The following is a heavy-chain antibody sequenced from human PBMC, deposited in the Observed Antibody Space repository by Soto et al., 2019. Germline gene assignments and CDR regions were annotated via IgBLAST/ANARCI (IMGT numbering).Heavy chain of an antibody. Sequence: ASVKVSCKASGYTFTSYAMHWVRQAPGQRLEWMGCINPDNGNTKYSQKFQGRVTLTTDTSTNTAYMELRSLTSDDTAVYYCARDEGGYDILTGYYKAHHFDYWGQGVLVTVSS. CDR2: INPDNGNT. V-gene: IGHV1-3*01. D-gene: IGHD3-9*01. CDR1: GYTFTSYA. CDR3: ARDEGGYDILTGYYKAHHFDY. J-gene: IGHJ4*02.